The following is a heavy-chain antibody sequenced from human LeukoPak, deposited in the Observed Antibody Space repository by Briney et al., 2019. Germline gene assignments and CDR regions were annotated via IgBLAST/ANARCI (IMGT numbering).Heavy chain of an antibody. D-gene: IGHD2-8*01. J-gene: IGHJ4*02. CDR1: GFTLSSYS. CDR3: ARRLILGSFDY. V-gene: IGHV3-21*01. CDR2: ISSSSSYI. Sequence: GGSLRLSCAASGFTLSSYSMNWVRQAPGKGLEWVSSISSSSSYIYYADSVKGRFTISRDNAKNSPYLQMNSLRAEDTAVYYCARRLILGSFDYWGQGTLVTVSS.